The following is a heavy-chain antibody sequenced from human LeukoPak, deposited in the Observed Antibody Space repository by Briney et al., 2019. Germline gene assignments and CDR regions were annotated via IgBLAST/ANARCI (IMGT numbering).Heavy chain of an antibody. CDR3: ATDGAGFDT. J-gene: IGHJ5*02. V-gene: IGHV3-11*01. CDR1: GFTFNDYY. Sequence: GGSLRLSCAASGFTFNDYYMSWIRQAPGKGLEWLSYINISGTNTHYADSVEGRFTISRDNAKKSLYLEMNNLRAEDTAVYYCATDGAGFDTWGQGVLATVSS. CDR2: INISGTNT.